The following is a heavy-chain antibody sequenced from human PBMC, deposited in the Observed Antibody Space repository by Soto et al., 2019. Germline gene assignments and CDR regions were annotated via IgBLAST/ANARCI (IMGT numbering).Heavy chain of an antibody. CDR3: ARDRWGGGRDMDV. V-gene: IGHV3-74*01. D-gene: IGHD3-10*01. Sequence: EVQLVESGGGLVQPGGSLRLSCAASGFTFSTYWIHWVRQAPGKGLVWVSRINSDGSSTNYADSVKGRFTISRDNAKNALFLQMNGLRAEDTAVYYCARDRWGGGRDMDVWGPGTTVTVSS. CDR1: GFTFSTYW. CDR2: INSDGSST. J-gene: IGHJ6*02.